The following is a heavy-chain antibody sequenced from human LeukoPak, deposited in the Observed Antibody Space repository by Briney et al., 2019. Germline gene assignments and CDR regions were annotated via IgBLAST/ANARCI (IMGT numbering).Heavy chain of an antibody. D-gene: IGHD5-18*01. V-gene: IGHV1-69*05. CDR3: ARDRVEYSCAHNFDY. Sequence: SVKVSCKASGGTFSSYAISWVRQAPGQGLEWMGRIIPIFGTANYAQKFQGRVTITTDESTSTAYMELSSLRSEDTAVYYCARDRVEYSCAHNFDYWGQGTLVTVSS. CDR1: GGTFSSYA. J-gene: IGHJ4*02. CDR2: IIPIFGTA.